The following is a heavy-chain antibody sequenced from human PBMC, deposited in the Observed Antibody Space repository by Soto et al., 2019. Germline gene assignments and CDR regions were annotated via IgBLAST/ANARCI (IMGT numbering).Heavy chain of an antibody. CDR3: ASSTDILTGYYPGY. Sequence: PSETLSLTCTVSGGSISSYYWSWIRQPPGKGLEWIGYIYYSGSTNYNPSLKSRVTISVDTSKNQFSLKLSSVTAADTAVYYCASSTDILTGYYPGYWGQGTLVTVSS. V-gene: IGHV4-59*01. CDR2: IYYSGST. CDR1: GGSISSYY. J-gene: IGHJ4*02. D-gene: IGHD3-9*01.